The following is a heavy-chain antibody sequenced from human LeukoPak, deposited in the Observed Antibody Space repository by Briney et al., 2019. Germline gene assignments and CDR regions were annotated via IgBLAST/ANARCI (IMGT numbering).Heavy chain of an antibody. Sequence: SETLSLTCTVSGGSISSYYWSWVRQPAGKGLEWIWRIYTSGSTNYNPSLKSRVTMSVDTSKDQFSLKLSSVTAADTAVYYCAREVSLFPFWSGYSYYYYYMDVWGKGTTVTVSS. V-gene: IGHV4-4*07. J-gene: IGHJ6*03. D-gene: IGHD3-3*01. CDR2: IYTSGST. CDR3: AREVSLFPFWSGYSYYYYYMDV. CDR1: GGSISSYY.